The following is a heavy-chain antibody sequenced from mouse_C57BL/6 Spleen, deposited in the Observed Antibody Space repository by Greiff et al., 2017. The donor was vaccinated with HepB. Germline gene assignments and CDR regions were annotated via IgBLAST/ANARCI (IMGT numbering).Heavy chain of an antibody. CDR2: IYPGDGDT. CDR1: GYAFSSYW. Sequence: VKLMESGAELVKPGASVKISCKASGYAFSSYWMNWVKQRPGKGLEWIGQIYPGDGDTNYNGKFKGKATLTADKSSSTAYMQLSSLTSEDSAVYFCARGVITTVVVGGYFDYWGQGTTLTVSS. D-gene: IGHD1-1*01. J-gene: IGHJ2*01. V-gene: IGHV1-80*01. CDR3: ARGVITTVVVGGYFDY.